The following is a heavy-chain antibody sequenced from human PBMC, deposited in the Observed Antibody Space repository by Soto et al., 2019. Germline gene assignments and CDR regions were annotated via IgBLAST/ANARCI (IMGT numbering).Heavy chain of an antibody. CDR1: GYSISSSNW. Sequence: SETLSLTCAVSGYSISSSNWWGWIRQPPGKGLEWIGYIYYSGTTYYNPSLKSRVTMSVDTSKNQFSLKLTSVTAVDTAVYYCARGRSSTSPYPIGYWGQGTLVTVLL. CDR2: IYYSGTT. J-gene: IGHJ4*02. D-gene: IGHD2-2*01. CDR3: ARGRSSTSPYPIGY. V-gene: IGHV4-28*03.